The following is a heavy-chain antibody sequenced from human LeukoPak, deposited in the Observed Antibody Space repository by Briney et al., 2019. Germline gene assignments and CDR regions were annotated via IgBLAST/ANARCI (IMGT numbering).Heavy chain of an antibody. CDR2: IKQEGSEK. J-gene: IGHJ6*03. CDR3: ARERRLYDILTGSENYYYYYMDV. Sequence: PGGSLRLSCAASGFTFSSYWMSWVRQAPGKGLEWVANIKQEGSEKYYVDSVKGRFTISRDNAKNSLYLQMNSLRAEDTAVYYCARERRLYDILTGSENYYYYYMDVWGKGTTVTISS. D-gene: IGHD3-9*01. V-gene: IGHV3-7*01. CDR1: GFTFSSYW.